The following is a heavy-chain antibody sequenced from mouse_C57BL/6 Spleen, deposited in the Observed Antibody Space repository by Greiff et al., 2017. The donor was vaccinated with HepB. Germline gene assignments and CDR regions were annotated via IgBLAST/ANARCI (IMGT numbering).Heavy chain of an antibody. CDR3: ASYYYGSSYVFYFDY. CDR2: IYPGDGDT. V-gene: IGHV1-80*01. CDR1: GYAFSSYW. D-gene: IGHD1-1*01. J-gene: IGHJ2*01. Sequence: VQLQQSGAELVKPGASVKISCKASGYAFSSYWMNWVKQRPGKGLEWIGQIYPGDGDTNYNGKFKGKATLTADKSSSTAYMQLSSLTSEDSAVYFCASYYYGSSYVFYFDYWGQGTTLTVSS.